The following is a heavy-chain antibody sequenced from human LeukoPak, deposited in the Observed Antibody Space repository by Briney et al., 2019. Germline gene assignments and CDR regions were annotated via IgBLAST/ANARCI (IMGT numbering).Heavy chain of an antibody. V-gene: IGHV3-33*08. CDR3: AREVQYYDSSGYQGVDY. D-gene: IGHD3-22*01. CDR2: ILYDGSNK. Sequence: GGSLRLSCSASGFTFSSYAMHWVRQAPGKGLEWVAVILYDGSNKYYADSVKGRFTISRDNSKNTLYLQVNSLRAEDTAVYYCAREVQYYDSSGYQGVDYWGQGTLVTVSS. CDR1: GFTFSSYA. J-gene: IGHJ4*02.